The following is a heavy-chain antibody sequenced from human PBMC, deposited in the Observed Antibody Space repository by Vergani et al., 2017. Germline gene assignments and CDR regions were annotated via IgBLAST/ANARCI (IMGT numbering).Heavy chain of an antibody. CDR3: AKRAYGSGSSDY. CDR1: GGTFSSYA. Sequence: QVQLVQSGAEVKKPGSSVKVSCKASGGTFSSYAISWVRQAPGQGLEWMGRLIPILGIANYAQKFQGRVTITADKSTSTAYMELSSLRSEDTAVYYCAKRAYGSGSSDYWGQGTLVTVSS. D-gene: IGHD3-10*01. V-gene: IGHV1-69*04. J-gene: IGHJ4*02. CDR2: LIPILGIA.